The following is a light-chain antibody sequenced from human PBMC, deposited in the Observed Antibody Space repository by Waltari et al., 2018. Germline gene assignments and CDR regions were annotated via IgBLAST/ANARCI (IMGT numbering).Light chain of an antibody. Sequence: DIQLTQSPSSLSASVGDRVTITCRASQDISNYLNWYQQKPGKAPKLLIYDASNVEIGVPSRFSGSQSGTDFTLTINSLLPEDVATYYCQRYDNLPVFAFGPGTKVDVK. CDR3: QRYDNLPVFA. CDR2: DAS. J-gene: IGKJ3*01. V-gene: IGKV1-33*01. CDR1: QDISNY.